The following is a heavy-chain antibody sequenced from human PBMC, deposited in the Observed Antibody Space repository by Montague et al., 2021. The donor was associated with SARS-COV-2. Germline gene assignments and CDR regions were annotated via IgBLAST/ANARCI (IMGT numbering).Heavy chain of an antibody. Sequence: SETLSLTCTVSGGSISSSSYYWGWIRQPPGKGLEWIGSIYYSGSTYYNPSLKSRVTISVDTSKNQFSLKLISVTAADTAVYYCARQDDILTGYYYYGMDVWGQGTTVTVSS. V-gene: IGHV4-39*01. D-gene: IGHD3-9*01. CDR2: IYYSGST. J-gene: IGHJ6*02. CDR1: GGSISSSSYY. CDR3: ARQDDILTGYYYYGMDV.